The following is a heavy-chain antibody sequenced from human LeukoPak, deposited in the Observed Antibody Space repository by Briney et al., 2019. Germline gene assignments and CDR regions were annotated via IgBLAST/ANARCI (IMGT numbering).Heavy chain of an antibody. CDR1: GFTFSSYA. J-gene: IGHJ4*02. CDR2: ISGSGGST. Sequence: GGSLRLSCAASGFTFSSYAMSWVRQAPGKGLEWVSAISGSGGSTYSADSVKGRFTISRDNSKNTLYLQMNSLRAEDTAVYYCWVPATAGEDDYWGQGTLVTVSS. D-gene: IGHD2-2*01. CDR3: WVPATAGEDDY. V-gene: IGHV3-23*01.